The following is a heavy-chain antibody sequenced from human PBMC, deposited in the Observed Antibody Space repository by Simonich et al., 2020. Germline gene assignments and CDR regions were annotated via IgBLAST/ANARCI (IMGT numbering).Heavy chain of an antibody. V-gene: IGHV1-2*02. J-gene: IGHJ3*02. Sequence: QVQLVQSGAEVKKPGASVKVSCKASGYTLTGSYMHWWPQPPGQGLEWLGWINPNSGGKNYEQKFQGRVTMNRDTSISTAYMELSRLRSDDTAVYYCARNGLVGILKAFDIWGQGTMVTVSS. CDR2: INPNSGGK. D-gene: IGHD2-21*01. CDR1: GYTLTGSY. CDR3: ARNGLVGILKAFDI.